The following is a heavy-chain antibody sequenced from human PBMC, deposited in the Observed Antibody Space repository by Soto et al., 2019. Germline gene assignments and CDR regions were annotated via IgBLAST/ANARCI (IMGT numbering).Heavy chain of an antibody. Sequence: PGGSLRLSCAASGFTFSSYAMSWVRQAPGKGLEWVGRIKSKTYGGTADYAAPVKGRFTISRDDSENTGYLQMNSLKTEDAAVHYCATHPYNSNFDFWGQGTLVTVSS. CDR1: GFTFSSYA. CDR2: IKSKTYGGTA. J-gene: IGHJ5*01. D-gene: IGHD6-13*01. CDR3: ATHPYNSNFDF. V-gene: IGHV3-15*01.